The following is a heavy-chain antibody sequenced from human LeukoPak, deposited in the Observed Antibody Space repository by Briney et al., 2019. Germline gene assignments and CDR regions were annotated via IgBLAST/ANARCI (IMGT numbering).Heavy chain of an antibody. J-gene: IGHJ1*01. CDR1: GFTFSGHT. CDR3: ATYSSLNRREFQY. Sequence: GGSLRLSCAVSGFTFSGHTMTWVRQAPGKGLQWVANIKTDGSEKYYVDSVKGRFTISRDNAKNSLYLQMNSLRAEDTAVYYCATYSSLNRREFQYWGQGTLLTVSS. CDR2: IKTDGSEK. D-gene: IGHD3-22*01. V-gene: IGHV3-7*01.